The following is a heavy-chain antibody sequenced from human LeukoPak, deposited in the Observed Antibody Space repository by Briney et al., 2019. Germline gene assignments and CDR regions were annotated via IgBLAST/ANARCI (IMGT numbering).Heavy chain of an antibody. V-gene: IGHV4-38-2*02. Sequence: PSETLSLTCTVSGYSISSGYYWGWIRQPPGKGLEWIGSIYHSGSTYYNPSLKSRVTISVDTSKNQFSLKLSSVTAADTAVYYCARAVGATRLYYYYMDVWGKGTTVTVSS. CDR3: ARAVGATRLYYYYMDV. D-gene: IGHD1-26*01. CDR2: IYHSGST. CDR1: GYSISSGYY. J-gene: IGHJ6*03.